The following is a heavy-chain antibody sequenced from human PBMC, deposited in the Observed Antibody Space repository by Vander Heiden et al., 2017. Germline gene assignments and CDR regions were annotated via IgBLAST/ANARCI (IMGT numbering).Heavy chain of an antibody. J-gene: IGHJ4*02. CDR1: GGAISSYY. D-gene: IGHD6-19*01. V-gene: IGHV4-59*01. CDR3: ASLKQWPDMYFDY. Sequence: QVQLQESGPGLVKPSETLSLPCPVAGGAISSYYWSWIRQPPGKGLEWIGYIYYSGSTNYNPSLKSRVTISVDTSKNQFSLKLSYVTAADTAVYYCASLKQWPDMYFDYWGQGNLVTVSS. CDR2: IYYSGST.